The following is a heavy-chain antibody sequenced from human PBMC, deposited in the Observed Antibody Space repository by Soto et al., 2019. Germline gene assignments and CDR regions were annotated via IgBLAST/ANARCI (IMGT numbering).Heavy chain of an antibody. J-gene: IGHJ4*02. Sequence: SSVKVSCKASGYTFTSYGISWVRQAPGQGLEWMGWISAYNGNTNYAQKLQGRVTMTTDTSTSTAYMELRSLRSDDTAVYYCAREARCWNYVDPAYYFAYWGQGSLVIVSS. CDR1: GYTFTSYG. CDR2: ISAYNGNT. CDR3: AREARCWNYVDPAYYFAY. D-gene: IGHD1-7*01. V-gene: IGHV1-18*01.